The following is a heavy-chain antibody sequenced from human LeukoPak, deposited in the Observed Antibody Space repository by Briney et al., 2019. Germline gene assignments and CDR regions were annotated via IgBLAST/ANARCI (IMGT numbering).Heavy chain of an antibody. CDR2: INPSGGIT. CDR3: ARYGHSPYFDS. D-gene: IGHD3-10*01. V-gene: IGHV1-46*01. J-gene: IGHJ4*02. Sequence: ASVKVSCKASGYSFTDYHMHWVRQAPGQGLEWMGIINPSGGITSYAQKFQGRVTMTRDMSTSTVYMELSSLRSEDTAVYYCARYGHSPYFDSWGQGTLVTVSS. CDR1: GYSFTDYH.